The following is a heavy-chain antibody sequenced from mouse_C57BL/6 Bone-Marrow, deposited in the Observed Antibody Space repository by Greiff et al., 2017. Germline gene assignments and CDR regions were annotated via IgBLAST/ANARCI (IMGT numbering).Heavy chain of an antibody. V-gene: IGHV14-4*01. J-gene: IGHJ4*01. CDR1: GFNIKDDY. D-gene: IGHD1-1*01. CDR2: IDPENGDT. CDR3: TFTVFYYAIDY. Sequence: EVQLQQSGAELVRPGASVKLSCTASGFNIKDDYMHWVKQRPEQGLEWIGWIDPENGDTEYASKFQGKATITADTSSNTAYLQLSSLTSEDTAVYYCTFTVFYYAIDYWGQGTSVTVSS.